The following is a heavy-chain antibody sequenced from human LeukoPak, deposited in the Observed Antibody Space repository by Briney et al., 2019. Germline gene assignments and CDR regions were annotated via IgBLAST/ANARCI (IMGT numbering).Heavy chain of an antibody. CDR3: ARAQIRDYYYYMDV. J-gene: IGHJ6*03. D-gene: IGHD3-10*01. V-gene: IGHV1-2*02. CDR2: INPNSGGT. CDR1: GYTFTGYY. Sequence: ASVKVSCKASGYTFTGYYMHWVRQAPGQGLEWMGWINPNSGGTNYAQKFQGRVTMTRDTSISTAYMELSRLRSDDTAVYYCARAQIRDYYYYMDVWGKGTTVTISS.